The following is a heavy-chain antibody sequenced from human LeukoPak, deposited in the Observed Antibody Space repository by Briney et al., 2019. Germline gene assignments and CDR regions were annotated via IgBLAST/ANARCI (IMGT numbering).Heavy chain of an antibody. D-gene: IGHD5-18*01. CDR1: GYTFTSYG. CDR3: ARAGGARGIQLWSEDYYYYYMDV. CDR2: ISAYNGNT. J-gene: IGHJ6*03. Sequence: GASVKVSCKASGYTFTSYGISWVRQAPGQGLEWMGWISAYNGNTNYAQKLQGRVTMTTDTSTSTAYMELRSLRSDDTAVYYCARAGGARGIQLWSEDYYYYYMDVWGKGTTVTVSS. V-gene: IGHV1-18*01.